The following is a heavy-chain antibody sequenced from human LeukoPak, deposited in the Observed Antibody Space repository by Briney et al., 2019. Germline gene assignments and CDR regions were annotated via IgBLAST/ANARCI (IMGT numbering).Heavy chain of an antibody. CDR1: GYSFIRYH. Sequence: GASVKVSCKASGYSFIRYHIHWVRQAPGQGLEWMGVLKLYDGSISHAQKFQGRVTMTSDTSTSTVYMELSSLRSEDTAVYFCARGGGSFSYNMDVWGQGTTVTVS. CDR2: LKLYDGSI. J-gene: IGHJ6*02. D-gene: IGHD2-15*01. V-gene: IGHV1-46*01. CDR3: ARGGGSFSYNMDV.